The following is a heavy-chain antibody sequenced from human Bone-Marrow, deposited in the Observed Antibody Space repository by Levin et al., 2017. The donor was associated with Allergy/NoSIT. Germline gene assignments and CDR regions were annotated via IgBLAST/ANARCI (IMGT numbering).Heavy chain of an antibody. D-gene: IGHD2-8*02. Sequence: PGGSLRLSCTVSGFTFSIYSINWVRQAPGKGLEWVSSISSSGSAIYYVDSVKGRFTISRDNAKNSLTLQMNSLRAEDTAVYYCARGIIGDVRVAHKEASDIWGQGTMVSVSS. CDR2: ISSSGSAI. CDR1: GFTFSIYS. J-gene: IGHJ3*02. V-gene: IGHV3-21*01. CDR3: ARGIIGDVRVAHKEASDI.